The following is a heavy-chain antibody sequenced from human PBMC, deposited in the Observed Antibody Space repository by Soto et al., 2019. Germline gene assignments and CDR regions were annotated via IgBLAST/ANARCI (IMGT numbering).Heavy chain of an antibody. CDR2: ISNDGSNE. V-gene: IGHV3-30*18. CDR1: VFTFRWFG. CDR3: AKGEVRGIIPSYFDY. J-gene: IGHJ4*02. D-gene: IGHD3-10*01. Sequence: WWSLRLSCAGSVFTFRWFGMNWVRQAPGKGLEWVARISNDGSNEYYVDSVKGRFTISRDNSKNTLYLQMDSLRAEDTAVYYCAKGEVRGIIPSYFDYWGLGTLVTVPS.